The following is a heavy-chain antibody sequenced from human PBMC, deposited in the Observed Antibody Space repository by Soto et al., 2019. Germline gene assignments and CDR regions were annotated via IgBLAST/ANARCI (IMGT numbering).Heavy chain of an antibody. CDR1: AFTLSSYW. CDR2: IKPDGSEK. D-gene: IGHD3-22*01. Sequence: EVQLVESGGGLVQPGGSLRLCCEASAFTLSSYWMSWVRQAPGKGLEWVANIKPDGSEKYYVDSVKGRFTISRDNTKNSLYLQMSTLRPEDTAIYYCARDYEFGFDIWGQGTLVTVSS. V-gene: IGHV3-7*01. J-gene: IGHJ3*02. CDR3: ARDYEFGFDI.